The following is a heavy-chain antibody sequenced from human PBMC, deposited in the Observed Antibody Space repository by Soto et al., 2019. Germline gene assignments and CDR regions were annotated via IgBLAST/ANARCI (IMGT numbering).Heavy chain of an antibody. V-gene: IGHV1-8*01. Sequence: QVQLVQSGAEVKKPGASVKVSCKASGYPFTSYDINWWRQATGQGLEWMGWMNPNSGNTGYAQKFQGRVTMTRNTSISTAYMELSSLRSEDTAVYYCARGHRWLQLLRYYYGMDVWGQGTTVTVSS. J-gene: IGHJ6*02. CDR2: MNPNSGNT. D-gene: IGHD5-12*01. CDR1: GYPFTSYD. CDR3: ARGHRWLQLLRYYYGMDV.